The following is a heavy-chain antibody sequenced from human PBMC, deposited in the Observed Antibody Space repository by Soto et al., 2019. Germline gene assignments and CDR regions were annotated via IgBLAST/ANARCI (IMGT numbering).Heavy chain of an antibody. V-gene: IGHV4-59*01. CDR2: IYYSGST. Sequence: SETLSLTCTVSGGSISSYYWSWIRQPPGKGLEWIGYIYYSGSTNYNPSLKSRVTISVDTSKNQFSLKLSSVTAAATAVYYCATDYYGSGSYLYYYGMDVWGQGTTVTVSS. CDR3: ATDYYGSGSYLYYYGMDV. D-gene: IGHD3-10*01. J-gene: IGHJ6*02. CDR1: GGSISSYY.